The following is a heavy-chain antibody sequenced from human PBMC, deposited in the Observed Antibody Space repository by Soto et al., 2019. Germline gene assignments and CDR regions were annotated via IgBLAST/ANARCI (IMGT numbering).Heavy chain of an antibody. J-gene: IGHJ6*02. Sequence: VGSLRLSGVASGFTFSTYAMSWVRQAPGKGLEWVSGIGGLSGGTDYADSVKGRLTISRDNSKNTLYLQMNSLRAEDTAVYFCAKVSILTESYHYYAMDVWGQGTTVTVSS. CDR1: GFTFSTYA. CDR2: IGGLSGGT. D-gene: IGHD3-9*01. V-gene: IGHV3-23*01. CDR3: AKVSILTESYHYYAMDV.